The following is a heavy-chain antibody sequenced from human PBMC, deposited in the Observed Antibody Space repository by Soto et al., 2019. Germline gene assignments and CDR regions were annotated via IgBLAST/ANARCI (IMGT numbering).Heavy chain of an antibody. CDR1: GFNFGVFG. Sequence: GGSLRLSCGASGFNFGVFGMHWVRQAPGKGLEWLSVLSYEGSEEYYADSVRGRFTISRDNSKNTLFLQMDSLRVDDTGVYYCALTRRSSLLEVAGPGFEYWGQGTLVTVSS. CDR3: ALTRRSSLLEVAGPGFEY. V-gene: IGHV3-30*03. D-gene: IGHD6-19*01. CDR2: LSYEGSEE. J-gene: IGHJ4*02.